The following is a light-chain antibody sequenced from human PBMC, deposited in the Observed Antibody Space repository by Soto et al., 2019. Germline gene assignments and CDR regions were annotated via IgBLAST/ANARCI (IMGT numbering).Light chain of an antibody. CDR3: QQRSKWPPIT. CDR1: QSVSSY. V-gene: IGKV3-11*01. CDR2: DAS. J-gene: IGKJ4*01. Sequence: EIVLTQSPATLSLSPGERATLSCRASQSVSSYLAWYQQKPGQAPRLLIYDASNRATGIPARFSGSGSGTDFTLTISRLEPEDFAVYYCQQRSKWPPITFGGGTKVEIK.